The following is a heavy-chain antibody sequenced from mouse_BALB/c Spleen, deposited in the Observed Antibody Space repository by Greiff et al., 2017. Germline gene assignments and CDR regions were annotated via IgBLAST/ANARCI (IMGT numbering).Heavy chain of an antibody. Sequence: EVMLVESGGGLVKPGGSLKLSCAASGFTFSDYYMYWVRQTPEKRLEWVATISDGGSYTYYPDSVKGRFTISRDNAKNNLYLQMSSLKSEDTAMYYCARGGTIGIWFAYWGQGTLVTVSA. V-gene: IGHV5-4*02. D-gene: IGHD2-14*01. CDR2: ISDGGSYT. J-gene: IGHJ3*01. CDR1: GFTFSDYY. CDR3: ARGGTIGIWFAY.